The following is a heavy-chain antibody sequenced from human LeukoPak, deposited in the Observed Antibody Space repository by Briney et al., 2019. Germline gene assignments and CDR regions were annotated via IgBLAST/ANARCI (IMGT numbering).Heavy chain of an antibody. CDR3: VRLNKATKAGYNWGFDN. J-gene: IGHJ4*02. V-gene: IGHV5-51*01. Sequence: GESLKISCKGSGYSFSNFWIGWMRQMSGEGLEWMGLIYPEDSDTRVSPSFQGRVTISADKSISTAYIQWSNLQASDTATYYCVRLNKATKAGYNWGFDNWGQGTLVSVSS. CDR2: IYPEDSDT. D-gene: IGHD5-24*01. CDR1: GYSFSNFW.